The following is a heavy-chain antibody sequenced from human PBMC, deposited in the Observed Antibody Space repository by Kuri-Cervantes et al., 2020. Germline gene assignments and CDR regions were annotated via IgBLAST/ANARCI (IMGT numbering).Heavy chain of an antibody. J-gene: IGHJ3*02. V-gene: IGHV1-24*01. CDR2: FDPEDGET. CDR3: ARGPSYIHYDYIWGSYRQRAFDI. Sequence: ASVKVSCKVSGYTLTELSMHWVRQAPGKGLEWMGGFDPEDGETIYAQKFQGRVTMTEDTSTDTAYMELSSLRAEDTAVYYCARGPSYIHYDYIWGSYRQRAFDIWGQGTMVTVSS. D-gene: IGHD3-16*02. CDR1: GYTLTELS.